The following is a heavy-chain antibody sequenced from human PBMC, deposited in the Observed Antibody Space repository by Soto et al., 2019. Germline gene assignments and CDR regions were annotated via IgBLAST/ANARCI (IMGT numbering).Heavy chain of an antibody. CDR2: MNPNSGNT. D-gene: IGHD2-15*01. J-gene: IGHJ5*02. CDR3: ARVRVVVVAATPYNWFDP. CDR1: GYTFTSYD. Sequence: ASVKVSCKASGYTFTSYDINWVRQATGQGLEWMGWMNPNSGNTGYAQKFQGRVTMTRNTSISTAYMELSSLRSEDTAVYYCARVRVVVVAATPYNWFDPWGQGTLVTVSS. V-gene: IGHV1-8*01.